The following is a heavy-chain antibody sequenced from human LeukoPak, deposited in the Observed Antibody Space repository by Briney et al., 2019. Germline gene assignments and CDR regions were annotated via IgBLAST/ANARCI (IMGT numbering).Heavy chain of an antibody. D-gene: IGHD2-15*01. Sequence: ASVKVSCKASGYTFTGHFMHWVRQAPGQGLEWMRSIDPNSGGANSAQKFQGRVTMTRDTSISTVYMELSGLTSDDTAVYYCARPRSCCDAMDVWGQGTTVTVSS. CDR3: ARPRSCCDAMDV. V-gene: IGHV1-2*02. CDR1: GYTFTGHF. J-gene: IGHJ6*02. CDR2: IDPNSGGA.